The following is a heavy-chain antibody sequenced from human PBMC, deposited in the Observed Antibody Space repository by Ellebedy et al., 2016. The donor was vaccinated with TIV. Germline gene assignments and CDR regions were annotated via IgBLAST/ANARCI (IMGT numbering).Heavy chain of an antibody. Sequence: GESLKLSCAASGFSVSTIYMSWVRQAPGKGLEWLSVIDAGGITNYADSVKGRFTISRHNSQNTLYLQMNSLRAEDTAVYYCARSEPMDVWGKGTTVTVSS. CDR3: ARSEPMDV. CDR2: IDAGGIT. D-gene: IGHD1-14*01. CDR1: GFSVSTIY. J-gene: IGHJ6*04. V-gene: IGHV3-53*04.